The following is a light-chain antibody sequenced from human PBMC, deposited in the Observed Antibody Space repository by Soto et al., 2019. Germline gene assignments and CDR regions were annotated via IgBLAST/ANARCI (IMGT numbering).Light chain of an antibody. CDR2: SSS. CDR1: QSLSSDF. V-gene: IGKV3-20*01. J-gene: IGKJ4*01. CDR3: QQYGRSPLN. Sequence: EIVLTQSPGTLSLSPGERAILSCRASQSLSSDFLAWYQQKPGQAPRLLIYSSSNRATGIPDRFSGSGSGTDFTLTISRLEPADFAVYYCQQYGRSPLNFGGGTKVEIK.